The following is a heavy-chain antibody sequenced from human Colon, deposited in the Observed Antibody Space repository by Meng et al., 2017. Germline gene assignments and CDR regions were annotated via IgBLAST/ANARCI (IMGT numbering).Heavy chain of an antibody. Sequence: QVHLQEPGPGLVNPSGTLSLTCAVSGGSITTNNWWSWVRQPPGKGLEWIGEIHPSGGTNYNPSLKSRVTMSIDNSKRQFSLNLSSVTAADTAVYYCARGGGCVNGVCGSLDYWGQGTLVTVSS. J-gene: IGHJ4*02. V-gene: IGHV4-4*02. CDR2: IHPSGGT. CDR1: GGSITTNNW. D-gene: IGHD2-8*01. CDR3: ARGGGCVNGVCGSLDY.